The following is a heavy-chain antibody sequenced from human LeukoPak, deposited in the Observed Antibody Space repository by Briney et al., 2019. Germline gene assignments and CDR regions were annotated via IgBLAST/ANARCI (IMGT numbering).Heavy chain of an antibody. V-gene: IGHV3-74*01. CDR3: AKGNNLGGSRSPSDY. D-gene: IGHD3-16*01. CDR1: GFTFSTYW. Sequence: GGSLRLSCAASGFTFSTYWMHWVRQAPGEGPVWVSRINPDGSTTTYADSVKGRFTISRDNAKNTLYLQMNSLRAEDTAVYYCAKGNNLGGSRSPSDYWGQGTLVTVSS. CDR2: INPDGSTT. J-gene: IGHJ4*02.